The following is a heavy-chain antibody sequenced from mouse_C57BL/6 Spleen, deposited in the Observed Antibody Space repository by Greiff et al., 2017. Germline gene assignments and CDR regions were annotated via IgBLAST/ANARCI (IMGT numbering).Heavy chain of an antibody. V-gene: IGHV1-69*01. Sequence: VQLQQPGAELVMPGASVKLSCKASGYTFTSYWMHWVKQRPGQGLEWIGEIDPSDSYTNYNQKFKGKSTLTVDKSSSTAYMQLSSLTSEDSAVYYCARAQLRLHYAMDYWGQGTSVTVSS. J-gene: IGHJ4*01. CDR1: GYTFTSYW. CDR2: IDPSDSYT. D-gene: IGHD3-2*02. CDR3: ARAQLRLHYAMDY.